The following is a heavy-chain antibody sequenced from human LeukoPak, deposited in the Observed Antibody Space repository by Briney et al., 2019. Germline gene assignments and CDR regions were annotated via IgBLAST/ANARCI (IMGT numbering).Heavy chain of an antibody. Sequence: ASVKVSCKASGYTFTHYAVHWVRQAPGQRLEWMGWINTDNGNTKYSQKFQGRVTITRDTSASTAYMELRSLRSEDTAVYYCARVARSSSGYWGQGTLVTVSS. J-gene: IGHJ4*02. D-gene: IGHD6-6*01. CDR1: GYTFTHYA. CDR2: INTDNGNT. V-gene: IGHV1-3*04. CDR3: ARVARSSSGY.